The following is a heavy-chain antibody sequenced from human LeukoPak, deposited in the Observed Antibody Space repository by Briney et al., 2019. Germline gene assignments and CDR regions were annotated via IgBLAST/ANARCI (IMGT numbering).Heavy chain of an antibody. CDR2: ISYDGSNK. CDR1: GFTFSSYA. J-gene: IGHJ4*02. D-gene: IGHD3-9*01. CDR3: AKDMRFDWTPYYFDY. Sequence: GGSLRLSCAASGFTFSSYAMHWVRQAPGKGLEWVAVISYDGSNKYYADSVKGRFTISRDNSKNTLYLQMNSLRAEDTAVYYCAKDMRFDWTPYYFDYWGQGTLVTVSS. V-gene: IGHV3-30-3*01.